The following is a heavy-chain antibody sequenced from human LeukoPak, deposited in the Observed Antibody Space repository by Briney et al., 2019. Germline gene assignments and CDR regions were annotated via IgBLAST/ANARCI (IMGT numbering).Heavy chain of an antibody. CDR1: GGSISSSSYY. J-gene: IGHJ4*02. V-gene: IGHV4-39*07. CDR3: AREKMATGPNYFDY. CDR2: IYYSGST. Sequence: SETLSLTCTVSGGSISSSSYYWGWIRQPPGKGLEWIGSIYYSGSTYYNPSLKSRVTISVDTSKNQFSLKLSSVTAADTAVYYCAREKMATGPNYFDYWGQGTLVTVSS. D-gene: IGHD5-24*01.